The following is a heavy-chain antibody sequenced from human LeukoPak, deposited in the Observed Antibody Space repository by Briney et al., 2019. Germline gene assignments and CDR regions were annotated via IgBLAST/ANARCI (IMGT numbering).Heavy chain of an antibody. D-gene: IGHD2-21*02. V-gene: IGHV4-61*02. CDR2: IYTSGST. CDR1: GGSISSGSYY. J-gene: IGHJ5*02. Sequence: SETLSLTCTVSGGSISSGSYYWSWIRQPAGKGLEWIGRIYTSGSTNYNPSLKSRVTISVDTSKNQFSLKLSSVTAADTAVYYCARDPPPGLVVVAPRAVVTAIPDLWGQGTLVTVSS. CDR3: ARDPPPGLVVVAPRAVVTAIPDL.